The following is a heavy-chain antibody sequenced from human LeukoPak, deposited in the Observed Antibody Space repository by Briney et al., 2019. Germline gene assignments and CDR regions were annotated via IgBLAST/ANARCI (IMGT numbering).Heavy chain of an antibody. Sequence: PGGSLRLSCAASGFTFSDYYMSWIRQAPGKGLEWVSYISISGTIIYYADSVKGRFTISRDNAKNSLYLQMNSLRAEDTAVYYCAKFPGPTFWPVRFDPWGQGTLVTVSS. CDR3: AKFPGPTFWPVRFDP. J-gene: IGHJ5*02. D-gene: IGHD3-10*01. CDR1: GFTFSDYY. CDR2: ISISGTII. V-gene: IGHV3-11*01.